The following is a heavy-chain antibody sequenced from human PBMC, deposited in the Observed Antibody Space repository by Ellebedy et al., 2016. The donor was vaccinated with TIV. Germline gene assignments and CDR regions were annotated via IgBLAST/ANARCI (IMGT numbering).Heavy chain of an antibody. Sequence: PGGSLRLSCAASGFTFSSYGMHWVRQAPGNGLEWVAIILYDGSNRWYADSVKGRFTISRDNSKTTLDLQMNSLRGEDTAVYYCARDQLRCGGDCYSRPKYYFDHWGQGTLVTVSS. CDR1: GFTFSSYG. CDR2: ILYDGSNR. J-gene: IGHJ4*02. CDR3: ARDQLRCGGDCYSRPKYYFDH. D-gene: IGHD2-21*02. V-gene: IGHV3-33*08.